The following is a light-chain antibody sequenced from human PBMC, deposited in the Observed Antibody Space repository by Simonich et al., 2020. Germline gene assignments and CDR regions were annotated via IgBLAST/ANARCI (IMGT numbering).Light chain of an antibody. Sequence: EIVMKQSPATLSVSPGERATLSCRASQSVSSNLAWYQQKPGQAPRLLIYGASTRATGIPARCRGSGSGTEFTLTISSMQSEDFAVYYCQQYNNWPMYTFGQGTKLEIK. J-gene: IGKJ2*01. CDR2: GAS. V-gene: IGKV3-15*01. CDR3: QQYNNWPMYT. CDR1: QSVSSN.